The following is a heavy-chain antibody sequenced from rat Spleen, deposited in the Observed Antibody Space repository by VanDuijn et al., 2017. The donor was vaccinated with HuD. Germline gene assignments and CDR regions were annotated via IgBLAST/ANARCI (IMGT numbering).Heavy chain of an antibody. Sequence: QVQLKESGPGLVQPSQTLSLTCTVSGFSLTSYNVHWVRQPIGKGLEWMGIMWSGGSTDYNSALKSRLSISRDTSKNQVFLKMNSLQSEDTTTYYCAREGTVSRYFDFWGPGTMVTVSS. V-gene: IGHV2-45*01. D-gene: IGHD1-1*01. CDR2: MWSGGST. CDR3: AREGTVSRYFDF. J-gene: IGHJ1*01. CDR1: GFSLTSYN.